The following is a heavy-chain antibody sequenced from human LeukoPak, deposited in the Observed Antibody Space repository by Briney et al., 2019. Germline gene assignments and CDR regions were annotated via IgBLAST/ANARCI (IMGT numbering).Heavy chain of an antibody. V-gene: IGHV3-21*01. CDR3: ARYNYGSGSYSDY. J-gene: IGHJ4*02. CDR1: GFTFSSYS. CDR2: ISSSSSCI. D-gene: IGHD3-10*01. Sequence: GGSLRLSCAASGFTFSSYSMNWVRQAPGKGLEWVSSISSSSSCIYYADSVKGRFTISRDNAKNSLYLQMNSLRAEDTAVYYCARYNYGSGSYSDYWGQGTLVTVSS.